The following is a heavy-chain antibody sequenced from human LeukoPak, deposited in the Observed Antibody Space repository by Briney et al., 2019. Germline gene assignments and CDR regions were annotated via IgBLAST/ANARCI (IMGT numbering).Heavy chain of an antibody. J-gene: IGHJ3*02. CDR1: GGSISSGGYY. D-gene: IGHD2-2*01. Sequence: SQTLSLTCTVSGGSISSGGYYWSWIRQHPGKGLEWIGYIYYSGSTYYNPSLKSRVTISVDTSKNQFSLKLSSVTAADTAVYYCARYIVVVPAADGGAFDIWGQGTMVTVSS. V-gene: IGHV4-31*03. CDR3: ARYIVVVPAADGGAFDI. CDR2: IYYSGST.